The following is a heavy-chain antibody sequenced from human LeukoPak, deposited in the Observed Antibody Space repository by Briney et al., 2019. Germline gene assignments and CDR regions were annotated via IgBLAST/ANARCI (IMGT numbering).Heavy chain of an antibody. D-gene: IGHD6-13*01. Sequence: AASVKVSCKASGYSFTGYYMHWVRQAPGQGLEWMGWINPNSGGTNYAQKFQGRVTMTRDTSISTAYMELSRLRSDDTAVYYCARDPARRSSWLSGPGQYYYYYMDVWGKGTTVTVSS. CDR3: ARDPARRSSWLSGPGQYYYYYMDV. J-gene: IGHJ6*03. CDR2: INPNSGGT. CDR1: GYSFTGYY. V-gene: IGHV1-2*02.